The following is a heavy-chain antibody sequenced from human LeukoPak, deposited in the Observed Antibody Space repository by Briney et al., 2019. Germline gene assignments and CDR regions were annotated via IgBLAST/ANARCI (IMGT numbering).Heavy chain of an antibody. V-gene: IGHV4-59*01. CDR1: GGSIISYY. J-gene: IGHJ2*01. CDR2: IYYGGST. CDR3: ARGPTPGIAMAGLKWYFDL. D-gene: IGHD6-19*01. Sequence: SETLSLTCTVSGGSIISYYWSWIRQPPGKGLEWIGNIYYGGSTNYNPSLKSRVTISVATSKNQFSLRLSSVTAADTAVYYCARGPTPGIAMAGLKWYFDLWGRGTLVTVSS.